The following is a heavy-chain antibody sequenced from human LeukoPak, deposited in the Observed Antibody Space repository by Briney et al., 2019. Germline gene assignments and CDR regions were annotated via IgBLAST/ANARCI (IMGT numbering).Heavy chain of an antibody. Sequence: PGGFLRLSCAASGFTVSTSYMSWARQAPGKGLEWVSIIYRGGETYYADSVKGRFTISRDNSKNTLHPQMSSLRAEDTAVYYCARALPGQLQFDYWGQGTLVTVSS. CDR2: IYRGGET. V-gene: IGHV3-53*01. CDR1: GFTVSTSY. J-gene: IGHJ4*02. CDR3: ARALPGQLQFDY. D-gene: IGHD6-13*01.